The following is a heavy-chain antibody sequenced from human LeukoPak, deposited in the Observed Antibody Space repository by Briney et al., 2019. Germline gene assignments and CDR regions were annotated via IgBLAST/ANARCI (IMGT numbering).Heavy chain of an antibody. J-gene: IGHJ4*02. CDR1: GFTFSDHY. D-gene: IGHD7-27*01. CDR2: FRNKANSYTT. Sequence: PGGSLRLSCAASGFTFSDHYMDWVRQAPGKGLEWVGRFRNKANSYTTEYAPSVRGRFIISRDDSKNSLFLQMNSLKTEDTAVYYCVRTISGDPRYFWGQGILVTVSS. V-gene: IGHV3-72*01. CDR3: VRTISGDPRYF.